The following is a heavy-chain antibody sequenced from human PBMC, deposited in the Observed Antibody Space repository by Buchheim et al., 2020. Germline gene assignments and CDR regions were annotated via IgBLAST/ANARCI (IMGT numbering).Heavy chain of an antibody. CDR2: ISYDGSNK. V-gene: IGHV3-30*18. Sequence: QVQLVESGGGVVQPGRSLRLSCAASGFTFSSYGMHWVRQAPGKGLEWVAVISYDGSNKYYGESVKGRFTIARDNSKNTLYLQMNSLRAEDTAVYYCAKDGALEVVVPSAIGRGYYYYGMDVWGQGTT. CDR3: AKDGALEVVVPSAIGRGYYYYGMDV. J-gene: IGHJ6*02. D-gene: IGHD2-2*02. CDR1: GFTFSSYG.